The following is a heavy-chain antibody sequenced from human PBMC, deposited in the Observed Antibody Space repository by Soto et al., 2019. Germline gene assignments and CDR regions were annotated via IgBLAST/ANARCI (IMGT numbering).Heavy chain of an antibody. Sequence: SETLSLTCTVSGGSISSGGYYWSWIRQHPGKGLEWIGYIYYSGSTYYNQSLKSRVNISVDTSKNQFSLKLTSVTAADTAVYYCARDKITGLFDYWGQGTLVTVSS. D-gene: IGHD2-8*02. V-gene: IGHV4-31*03. J-gene: IGHJ4*02. CDR3: ARDKITGLFDY. CDR2: IYYSGST. CDR1: GGSISSGGYY.